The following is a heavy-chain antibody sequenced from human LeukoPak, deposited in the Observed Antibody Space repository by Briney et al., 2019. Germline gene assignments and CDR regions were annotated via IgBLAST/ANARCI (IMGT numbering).Heavy chain of an antibody. CDR3: ARIEGSYSYFDY. CDR2: IWYDGSNK. J-gene: IGHJ4*02. V-gene: IGHV3-33*01. CDR1: GFTFSSYG. Sequence: TGGSLRLSCAASGFTFSSYGMHWVRQAPGKGLEWVAVIWYDGSNKYYADSVKGRFTISRDNSKNTLYLQMNSLSAEDTAVYYCARIEGSYSYFDYWGQGTLVTVSS. D-gene: IGHD1-26*01.